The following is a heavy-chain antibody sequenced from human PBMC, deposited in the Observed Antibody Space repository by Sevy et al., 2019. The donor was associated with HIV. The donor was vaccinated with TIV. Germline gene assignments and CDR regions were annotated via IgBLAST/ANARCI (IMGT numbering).Heavy chain of an antibody. D-gene: IGHD3-3*01. J-gene: IGHJ5*02. CDR2: IYYSGST. Sequence: SETLSLTCTVSGGSISSYYWSWIRQPPGKGLEWIGYIYYSGSTNYNPSLKSRVTISVDTSKNQFSLKLSSVTAADTAMYYCARGQFYYDFWSGYSSKAINWFDPWGQGTLVTVSS. CDR3: ARGQFYYDFWSGYSSKAINWFDP. V-gene: IGHV4-59*01. CDR1: GGSISSYY.